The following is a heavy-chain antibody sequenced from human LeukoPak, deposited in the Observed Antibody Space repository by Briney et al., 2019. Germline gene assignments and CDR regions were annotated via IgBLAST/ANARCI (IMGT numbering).Heavy chain of an antibody. V-gene: IGHV4-39*07. CDR3: ARFYYDSSGYYFDY. J-gene: IGHJ4*02. CDR2: TYYSGST. Sequence: SETLSLTCTVSGGSISSSSYYWGWIRQPPGKGLEWIGSTYYSGSTNYNPSLKSRVTISVDTSKNQFSLKLSSVTAADTAVYYCARFYYDSSGYYFDYWGQGTLVTVSS. CDR1: GGSISSSSYY. D-gene: IGHD3-22*01.